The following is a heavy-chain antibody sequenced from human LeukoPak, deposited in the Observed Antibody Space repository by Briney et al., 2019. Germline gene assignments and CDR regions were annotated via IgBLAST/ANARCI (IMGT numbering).Heavy chain of an antibody. CDR2: IWYDGSNK. D-gene: IGHD5-12*01. V-gene: IGHV3-33*01. J-gene: IGHJ6*02. CDR3: ARGPQVAYYGMDV. CDR1: GFTFSSYG. Sequence: PGGSLRLSCAASGFTFSSYGMPWVRQAPGKWLEWVAVIWYDGSNKYYADSVKGRFTISRDNSKNTLYLQMNSLRAEGTAVYYCARGPQVAYYGMDVWGQGTTVIVSS.